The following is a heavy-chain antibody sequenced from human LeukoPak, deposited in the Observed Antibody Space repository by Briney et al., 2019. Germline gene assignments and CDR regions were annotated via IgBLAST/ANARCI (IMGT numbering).Heavy chain of an antibody. CDR3: ARELSVAGRRGAYFDY. Sequence: PGGSLRLSCAASGFTFSSYAMHWVRQAPGKGLEWVAVISYDGSNKYYADSVKGRFTISRDNSKNTLYLQMNSLRAEDTAVYYCARELSVAGRRGAYFDYWGQGTLVTVSS. CDR1: GFTFSSYA. D-gene: IGHD6-19*01. V-gene: IGHV3-30-3*01. J-gene: IGHJ4*02. CDR2: ISYDGSNK.